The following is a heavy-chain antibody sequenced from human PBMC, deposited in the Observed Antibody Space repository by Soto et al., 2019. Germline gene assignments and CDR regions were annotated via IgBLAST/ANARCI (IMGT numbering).Heavy chain of an antibody. D-gene: IGHD3-10*01. CDR1: GFTFDDYT. CDR3: ASLWFGDNPGGAFDI. V-gene: IGHV3-43*01. J-gene: IGHJ3*02. CDR2: ISWDGGST. Sequence: GGSLRLSCAASGFTFDDYTMHWVRQAPGKGLEWVSLISWDGGSTYYADSVKGRFTISRDNSKNSLYLQMNSLRTEDTALYYCASLWFGDNPGGAFDIWGQGTMVTVSS.